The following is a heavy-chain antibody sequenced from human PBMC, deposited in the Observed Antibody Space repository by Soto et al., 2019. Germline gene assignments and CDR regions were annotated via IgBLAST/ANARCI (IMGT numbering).Heavy chain of an antibody. CDR3: VSYYYGMDV. CDR1: GFTFSSYG. Sequence: GGSLRLSCAASGFTFSSYGMHWVSQAPGKGLEWVAVISYDGSNKYYADSGKGRFTISRDNSKNTLYLQMNSLRAEDTAVYYCVSYYYGMDVWGQGTTVTVSS. J-gene: IGHJ6*02. V-gene: IGHV3-30*03. CDR2: ISYDGSNK.